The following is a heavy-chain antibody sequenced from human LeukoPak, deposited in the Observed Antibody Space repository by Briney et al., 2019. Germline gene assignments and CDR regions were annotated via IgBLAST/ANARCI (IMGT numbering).Heavy chain of an antibody. V-gene: IGHV3-9*03. CDR1: GFTFDDYA. J-gene: IGHJ4*02. Sequence: GGSLRLSCAASGFTFDDYAMHWVRQAPGEGLEWVSGISWNSGSIGYADSVTGRFTISRDNAKNSLYLQMNSLRAEDMALYYCAEARGRWELLRYFDYWGQGTLVTVSS. CDR2: ISWNSGSI. D-gene: IGHD1-26*01. CDR3: AEARGRWELLRYFDY.